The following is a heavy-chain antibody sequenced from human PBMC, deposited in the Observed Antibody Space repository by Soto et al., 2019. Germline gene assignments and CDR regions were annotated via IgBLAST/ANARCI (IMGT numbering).Heavy chain of an antibody. J-gene: IGHJ4*02. Sequence: SETLSLTCTVSGGSISSGDYYWSWIRQPPGKGLEWIGYIYYSGSTYYNPSLKSRVTISVDTSKNQFSLKLSSVTAADTAVYYCARVGGLGATTIAYWGQGTLVTVSS. CDR1: GGSISSGDYY. CDR3: ARVGGLGATTIAY. D-gene: IGHD3-16*01. V-gene: IGHV4-30-4*01. CDR2: IYYSGST.